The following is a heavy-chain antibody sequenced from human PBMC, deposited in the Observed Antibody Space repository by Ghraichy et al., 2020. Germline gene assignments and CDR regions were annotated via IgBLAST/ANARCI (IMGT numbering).Heavy chain of an antibody. Sequence: QTLSLTCNFSGFSLNSSGMCVNWIRQPPGKALEWLARIDSDDDKSYSTSLKTSLTISKDTSKNQVLLTMTNMDPVDTATYYCARGSNWFDPWGQGALVTVSS. CDR2: IDSDDDK. J-gene: IGHJ5*02. CDR3: ARGSNWFDP. D-gene: IGHD4-11*01. V-gene: IGHV2-70*11. CDR1: GFSLNSSGMC.